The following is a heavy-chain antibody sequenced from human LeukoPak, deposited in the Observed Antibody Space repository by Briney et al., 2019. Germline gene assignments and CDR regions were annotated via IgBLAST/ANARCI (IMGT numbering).Heavy chain of an antibody. V-gene: IGHV3-74*01. D-gene: IGHD6-13*01. CDR3: ARGIAAAGTALYN. CDR1: GFTFSTYW. Sequence: GGSLRLTCAASGFTFSTYWMHWVRQAPGKGLVWVSRISSDGSITGYADSVKGRFTISRDNAKNTLYLQMNSLRAEDTAVYYCARGIAAAGTALYNWGQGTLLTVSS. CDR2: ISSDGSIT. J-gene: IGHJ4*02.